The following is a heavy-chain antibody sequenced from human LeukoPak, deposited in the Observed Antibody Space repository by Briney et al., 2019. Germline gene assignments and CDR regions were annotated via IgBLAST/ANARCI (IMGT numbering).Heavy chain of an antibody. V-gene: IGHV4-59*01. D-gene: IGHD4-17*01. Sequence: SETLSLTCTVSGGSISSYYWSRIRQPPGKGLEWIGYIYYSGSTNYNPSLKSRVTISVDTSKNQFSLKLSSVTAADTAVYYCARDSTVINGYGMDVWGQGTTVTVSS. CDR1: GGSISSYY. CDR3: ARDSTVINGYGMDV. J-gene: IGHJ6*02. CDR2: IYYSGST.